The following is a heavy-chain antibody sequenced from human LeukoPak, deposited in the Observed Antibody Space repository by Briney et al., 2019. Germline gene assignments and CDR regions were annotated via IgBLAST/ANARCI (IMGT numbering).Heavy chain of an antibody. J-gene: IGHJ4*02. V-gene: IGHV4-61*09. D-gene: IGHD3-3*01. CDR1: GGSFSSGSYY. CDR3: ARDRSGWIDF. CDR2: IYHSGST. Sequence: SQTLSLTCTVSGGSFSSGSYYWSWIRQPAGKGLEWIGYIYHSGSTNYNPSLESRVTISVDKSKNHFSLKMKSVAAADTAVYYCARDRSGWIDFWGQGTLVSVSS.